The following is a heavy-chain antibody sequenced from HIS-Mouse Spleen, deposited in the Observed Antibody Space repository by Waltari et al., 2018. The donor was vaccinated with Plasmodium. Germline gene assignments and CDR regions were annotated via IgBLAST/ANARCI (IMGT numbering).Heavy chain of an antibody. Sequence: QVQLQQWGAGLLKPSETLSPTCAVYGGSFSGYYWSWIRQPPGQRLAWIGENNHSGSTNDNPSIMSRVTISVDTSKNQFSLKRSSVTAADTVVDYCASSGSGSYCYWGQGTLVTVSS. CDR3: ASSGSGSYCY. J-gene: IGHJ4*02. V-gene: IGHV4-34*01. D-gene: IGHD3-10*01. CDR2: NNHSGST. CDR1: GGSFSGYY.